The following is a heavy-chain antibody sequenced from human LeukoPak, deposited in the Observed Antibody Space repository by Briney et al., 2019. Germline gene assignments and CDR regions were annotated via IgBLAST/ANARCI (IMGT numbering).Heavy chain of an antibody. CDR3: ASAESSGYEVDY. J-gene: IGHJ4*02. CDR2: IYYSGST. V-gene: IGHV4-59*08. D-gene: IGHD5-12*01. CDR1: GGSISSYY. Sequence: PSETLSLTCTVSGGSISSYYWSWNRQPPGKGLEWIGYIYYSGSTNYNPSLKSRVTISVDTSKNQFSLKLSSVTATYSAVYYCASAESSGYEVDYWGQGTLVTVSS.